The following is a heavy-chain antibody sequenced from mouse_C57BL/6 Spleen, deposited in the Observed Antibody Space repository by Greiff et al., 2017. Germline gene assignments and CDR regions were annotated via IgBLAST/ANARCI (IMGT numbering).Heavy chain of an antibody. D-gene: IGHD3-2*02. J-gene: IGHJ2*01. CDR1: GYAFSSSW. CDR2: IYPGDGDT. Sequence: QVQLKQSGPELVKPGASVTISCKASGYAFSSSWMNWVKQRPGKGLEWIGRIYPGDGDTNYNGKFKGKATLTADKSSSTAYMQLSSLTSEDSAVYFGARAQLRGYYFDYWGQGTTLTVSS. V-gene: IGHV1-82*01. CDR3: ARAQLRGYYFDY.